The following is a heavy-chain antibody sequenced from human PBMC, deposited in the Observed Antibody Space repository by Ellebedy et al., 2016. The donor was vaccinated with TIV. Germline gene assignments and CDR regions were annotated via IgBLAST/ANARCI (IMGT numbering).Heavy chain of an antibody. J-gene: IGHJ4*02. Sequence: GESLKISXAASGFTFSDYYMSWIRQAPGKGLEWVSYISSSGSTIYYADSVKGRFTISRDNAKNSLYLQMNSLRAEDTAVYYCARDEYGGNSGYWGQGTLVTVSS. V-gene: IGHV3-11*01. CDR3: ARDEYGGNSGY. D-gene: IGHD4-23*01. CDR1: GFTFSDYY. CDR2: ISSSGSTI.